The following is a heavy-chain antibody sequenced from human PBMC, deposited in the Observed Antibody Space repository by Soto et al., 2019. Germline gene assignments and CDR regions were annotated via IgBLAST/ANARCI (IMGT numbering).Heavy chain of an antibody. CDR2: ISGSGHAT. CDR1: GFVFDSYA. CDR3: AKGRYFDSSGGCANY. D-gene: IGHD3-22*01. V-gene: IGHV3-23*01. J-gene: IGHJ4*02. Sequence: EVKLLESGGGLIPPGASARLSCITSGFVFDSYAMSWVRQSPGRGLEWLAAISGSGHATYYTQSVQGRFLISRDKSKKTVSLLMNNLRAEDTAIYYCAKGRYFDSSGGCANYWGLGTLVTVSS.